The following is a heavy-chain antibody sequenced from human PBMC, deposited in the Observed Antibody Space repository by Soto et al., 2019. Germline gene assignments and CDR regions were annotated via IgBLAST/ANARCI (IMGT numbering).Heavy chain of an antibody. J-gene: IGHJ4*02. CDR3: AREGHDSSGYYSFDY. D-gene: IGHD3-22*01. Sequence: EVQLVESGGGLIQPGGSLRLSCAASGFTVSSNYMSWVRQAPGKGLAWVSVIYSGGSTYYADSVKGRFTISRDNSKNTLYLQMNSLRAEDTAVYYCAREGHDSSGYYSFDYWGQGTLVTVSS. V-gene: IGHV3-53*01. CDR2: IYSGGST. CDR1: GFTVSSNY.